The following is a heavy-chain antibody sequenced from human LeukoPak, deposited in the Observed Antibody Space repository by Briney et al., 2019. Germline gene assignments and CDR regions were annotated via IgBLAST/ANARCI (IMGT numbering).Heavy chain of an antibody. V-gene: IGHV1-46*01. CDR3: ARSLLPIAVAGYFDY. D-gene: IGHD6-19*01. CDR1: GYTFTSYY. Sequence: ASVKVSCKASGYTFTSYYMRWVRQAPGQGLEWMGIINPSGGSTSYAQKFQGRVTMTRDTSTSTVYMELSSLRSEDTAVYYCARSLLPIAVAGYFDYWGQGTLVTVSS. J-gene: IGHJ4*02. CDR2: INPSGGST.